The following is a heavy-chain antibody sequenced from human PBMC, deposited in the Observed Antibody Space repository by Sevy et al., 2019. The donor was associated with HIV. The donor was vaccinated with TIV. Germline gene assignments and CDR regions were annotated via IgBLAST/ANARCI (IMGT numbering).Heavy chain of an antibody. D-gene: IGHD6-13*01. CDR2: IYYSGST. Sequence: SETLSLTCSVSGGSIRNYYWSWIRQPPGKGLEWIGYIYYSGSTNYNPSLKSRVTITVDTSKKQFSLKLSSVTAADTAVYDCAREGIAAAGDFDYWGQGTLVTVSS. J-gene: IGHJ4*02. CDR3: AREGIAAAGDFDY. V-gene: IGHV4-59*01. CDR1: GGSIRNYY.